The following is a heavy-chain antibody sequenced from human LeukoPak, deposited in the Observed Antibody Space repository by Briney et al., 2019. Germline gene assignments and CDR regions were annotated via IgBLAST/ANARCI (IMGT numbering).Heavy chain of an antibody. J-gene: IGHJ4*02. CDR1: GFTLGSHD. Sequence: TGGPLRLSCTASGFTLGSHDMHWVRQIPGQGLEWVAAVSSGFHAFFADSVQGRFTVSREDARNSLYLQMNSLRAGDTAVYYCVREARGYHYTYFDYWGQGTLVTVSS. CDR2: VSSGFHA. V-gene: IGHV3-13*01. D-gene: IGHD5-18*01. CDR3: VREARGYHYTYFDY.